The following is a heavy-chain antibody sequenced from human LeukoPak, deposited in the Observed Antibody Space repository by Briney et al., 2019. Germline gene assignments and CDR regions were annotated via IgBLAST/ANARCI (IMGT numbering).Heavy chain of an antibody. D-gene: IGHD5-18*01. CDR3: ASIGYSYGARFDY. CDR1: GYTFTSYD. Sequence: ASVKVSCKASGYTFTSYDINWVRQATGQGLEWMGWMNPNSGNTGYAQKFQGRVTITRNTSISTAYMELSSLRSEDTAVYYCASIGYSYGARFDYWGQGTLVTVSS. CDR2: MNPNSGNT. J-gene: IGHJ4*02. V-gene: IGHV1-8*03.